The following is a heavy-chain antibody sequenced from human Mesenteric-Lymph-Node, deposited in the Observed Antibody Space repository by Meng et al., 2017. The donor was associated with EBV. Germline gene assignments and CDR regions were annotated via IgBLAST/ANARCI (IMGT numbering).Heavy chain of an antibody. CDR1: GFSLSTSGVG. CDR3: AHSPLNDPNWFDS. V-gene: IGHV2-5*05. Sequence: QITLKESGPTLVKPRQTLTLTFTFSGFSLSTSGVGVGWIRQSPGKALEWLAIIYWDDDKVYGPSLKNRLAITKDTSRSQVVLTMTDVDSVDTGTYYCAHSPLNDPNWFDSWGQGPLGTVSS. D-gene: IGHD2-8*01. J-gene: IGHJ5*01. CDR2: IYWDDDK.